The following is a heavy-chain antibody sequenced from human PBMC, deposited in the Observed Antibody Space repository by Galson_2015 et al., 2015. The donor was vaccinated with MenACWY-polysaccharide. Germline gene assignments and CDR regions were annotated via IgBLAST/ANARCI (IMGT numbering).Heavy chain of an antibody. CDR2: IRQDGFEK. CDR1: GLIFTNHW. V-gene: IGHV3-7*01. D-gene: IGHD5-12*01. Sequence: SLRLSCATSGLIFTNHWMSWVRQAPGKGLEWVANIRQDGFEKYHVDSVKGRFTISRDNAENSVFLQMNSLRVEDTAVYYCAKGAQRGYDHYFDHWGQGILVTVSS. J-gene: IGHJ4*02. CDR3: AKGAQRGYDHYFDH.